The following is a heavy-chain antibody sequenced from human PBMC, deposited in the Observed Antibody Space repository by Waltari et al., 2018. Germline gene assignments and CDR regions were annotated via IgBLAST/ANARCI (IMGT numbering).Heavy chain of an antibody. CDR1: GFTFSYYY. V-gene: IGHV3-11*04. Sequence: QVQLVESGGGLVKPGGSLRPSCAASGFTFSYYYLSWIRQAPGKGLEWVSYISSSGSTIYYADSVKGRFTISRDNAKNSLYLQMNSLRAEDTAVYYCARDPGYSSRNDAFDIWGQGTMVTVSS. CDR3: ARDPGYSSRNDAFDI. CDR2: ISSSGSTI. D-gene: IGHD6-13*01. J-gene: IGHJ3*02.